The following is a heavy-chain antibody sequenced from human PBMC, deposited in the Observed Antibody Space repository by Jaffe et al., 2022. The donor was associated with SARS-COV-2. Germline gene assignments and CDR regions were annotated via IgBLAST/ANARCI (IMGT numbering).Heavy chain of an antibody. J-gene: IGHJ6*02. Sequence: QVRLVESGGGVVQPGRSLRLSCAASGFTFSSYGIHWVRQAPGKGLEWVAVIWYDGSNKYYADSVKGRFTISRDNSKNTLYLQMNSLRAEDTAVYYCARDIAAAPYYYAMDVWGQGTTVTVSS. V-gene: IGHV3-33*01. D-gene: IGHD6-13*01. CDR3: ARDIAAAPYYYAMDV. CDR2: IWYDGSNK. CDR1: GFTFSSYG.